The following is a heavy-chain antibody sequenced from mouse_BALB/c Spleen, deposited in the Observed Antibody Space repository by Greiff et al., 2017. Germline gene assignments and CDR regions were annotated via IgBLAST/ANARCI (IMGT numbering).Heavy chain of an antibody. D-gene: IGHD1-1*01. CDR2: INPSSGYT. CDR3: ARSRVLQHYFDY. V-gene: IGHV1-4*01. CDR1: GYTFTSYT. J-gene: IGHJ2*01. Sequence: QVQLKESGAELARPGASVKMSCKASGYTFTSYTMHWVKQRPGQGLEWIGYINPSSGYTNYNQKFKDKATLTADKSSSTAYMQLSSLTSEDSAVYYCARSRVLQHYFDYWGQGTTLTVSS.